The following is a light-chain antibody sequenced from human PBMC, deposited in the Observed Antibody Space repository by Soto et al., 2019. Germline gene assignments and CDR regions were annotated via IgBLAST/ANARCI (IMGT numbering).Light chain of an antibody. CDR2: GAS. J-gene: IGKJ4*01. CDR3: QQYGSSPLT. CDR1: QSVSSSY. V-gene: IGKV3-20*01. Sequence: EIVLTQSPGTLSLSPGERATLACRASQSVSSSYLAWYQQKPGQAPRLLIYGASSRATGIPDRFSGSVTGTAFTLTISRPEPEDFAVYYCQQYGSSPLTFGGGTKVEIK.